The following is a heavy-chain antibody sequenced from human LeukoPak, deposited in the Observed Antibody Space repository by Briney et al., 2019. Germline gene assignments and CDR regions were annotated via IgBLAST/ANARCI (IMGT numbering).Heavy chain of an antibody. Sequence: GGSLRLSCAASGFTFSIYWMSWVRQAPGKGLEWVANIKQDGSEKNYVDSVKGRFTISRDNAKNSLYLQMNSLRAEDTAVYYCARDSRIVRATGGSDYWGQGTLVTVSS. CDR2: IKQDGSEK. J-gene: IGHJ4*02. CDR1: GFTFSIYW. CDR3: ARDSRIVRATGGSDY. D-gene: IGHD1-26*01. V-gene: IGHV3-7*01.